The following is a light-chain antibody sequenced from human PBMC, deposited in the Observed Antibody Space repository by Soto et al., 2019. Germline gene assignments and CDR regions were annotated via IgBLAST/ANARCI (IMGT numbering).Light chain of an antibody. CDR2: AAS. Sequence: DIQMTQSPSSVSASVGDRVTITCRASQAISTWLALYQQNPGKAPKLLLYAASNLQTGVPSRFSGSGSGTDFTLTISSLQPEDFATDYFQQANSFPRTFGQGTKVEIK. CDR1: QAISTW. V-gene: IGKV1D-12*01. J-gene: IGKJ1*01. CDR3: QQANSFPRT.